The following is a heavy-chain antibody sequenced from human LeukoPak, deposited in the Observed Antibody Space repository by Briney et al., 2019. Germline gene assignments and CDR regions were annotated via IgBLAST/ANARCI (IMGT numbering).Heavy chain of an antibody. CDR3: ARSGIAAAGTFYFDY. D-gene: IGHD6-13*01. CDR2: IYYSGST. J-gene: IGHJ4*02. V-gene: IGHV4-59*01. Sequence: SETLSLTCTVSGGSISSYYWSWIRQPPGKGLEWIGSIYYSGSTNYNPSLKSRVTISVDTSKNQFSLKLSSVTAADTAVYYCARSGIAAAGTFYFDYWGQGTLVTVSS. CDR1: GGSISSYY.